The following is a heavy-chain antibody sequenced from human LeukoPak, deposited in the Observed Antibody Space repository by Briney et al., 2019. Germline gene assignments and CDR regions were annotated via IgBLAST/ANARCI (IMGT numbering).Heavy chain of an antibody. CDR2: FDPEDGET. Sequence: ASVKVSCKVSGYTLTELSMHWVRQTPGKGLEWMGGFDPEDGETIYAQKFQGRVTMTEDTSTDTAYMELSTLRSEDTAVYYCATDPTQQLVLDYWGQGTLVTVSS. J-gene: IGHJ4*02. D-gene: IGHD6-13*01. CDR3: ATDPTQQLVLDY. CDR1: GYTLTELS. V-gene: IGHV1-24*01.